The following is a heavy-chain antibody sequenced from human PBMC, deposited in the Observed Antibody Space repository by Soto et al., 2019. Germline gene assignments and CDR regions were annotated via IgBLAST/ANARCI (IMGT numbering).Heavy chain of an antibody. J-gene: IGHJ4*02. CDR3: ASPGYCSGGSCPLYFDY. CDR2: IYYSGST. CDR1: SGSISSSSYY. D-gene: IGHD2-15*01. V-gene: IGHV4-39*01. Sequence: SETLSLTCTVSSGSISSSSYYWGWIRQPPGKGLEWIGSIYYSGSTYYNPSLKSRVTISVDTSKNQFSLKLSSVTAADTAVYYCASPGYCSGGSCPLYFDYWGQGTLVTVSS.